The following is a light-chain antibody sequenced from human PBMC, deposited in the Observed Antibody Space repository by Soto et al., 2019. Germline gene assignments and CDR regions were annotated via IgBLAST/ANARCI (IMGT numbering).Light chain of an antibody. J-gene: IGLJ1*01. V-gene: IGLV2-18*02. CDR3: SSFTSSDTYV. CDR1: SSDVGSYNR. CDR2: EVS. Sequence: QSVLAQPPSVSGSPGQSVAISCTGTSSDVGSYNRVSWYQQPPGTAPKLMIYEVSNRPSGVPDRFSGSKSGNTASLTISGLQAEDEADYYCSSFTSSDTYVFGTVTKLTVL.